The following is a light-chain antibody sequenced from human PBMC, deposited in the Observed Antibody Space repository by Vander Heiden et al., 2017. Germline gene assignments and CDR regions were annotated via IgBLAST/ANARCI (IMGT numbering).Light chain of an antibody. CDR3: NSRDSSGNHLV. J-gene: IGLJ2*01. Sequence: SSELTQDPAVSVALGQTVRTTCQGDSPRSYYASWYQHKPGQAPVLVIYGKNNRPSGIPDRFSGSSSGNTASLTITGAQAEDEADYYCNSRDSSGNHLVFGGGTKLTVL. CDR1: SPRSYY. CDR2: GKN. V-gene: IGLV3-19*01.